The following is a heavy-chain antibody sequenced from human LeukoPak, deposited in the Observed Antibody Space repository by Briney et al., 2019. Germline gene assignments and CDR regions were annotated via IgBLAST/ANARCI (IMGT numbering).Heavy chain of an antibody. CDR3: ARGHVVRGVVYDY. CDR1: GFTFSSYA. CDR2: ISYDGSNK. Sequence: PGKSLTLSCAVSGFTFSSYAMHWVRQAPGKGLEWVAVISYDGSNKYYADSVKGRLTIPRDHSTNTPYLQMNCLRANRTAVNYGARGHVVRGVVYDYWGQGTLVTVSS. J-gene: IGHJ4*02. D-gene: IGHD3-10*01. V-gene: IGHV3-30-3*01.